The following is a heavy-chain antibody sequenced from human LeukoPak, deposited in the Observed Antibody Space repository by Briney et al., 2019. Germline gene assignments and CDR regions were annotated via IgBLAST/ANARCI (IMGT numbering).Heavy chain of an antibody. D-gene: IGHD2/OR15-2a*01. CDR2: INTDASRT. J-gene: IGHJ4*02. V-gene: IGHV3-74*01. CDR3: ARGAFRQYYFDY. Sequence: GESLRLSCAASGFTFSSNWMHWVRQAPGKGLVWVSRINTDASRTNYADSVKGRFTISRDNAKSTLYLQMNSLRAEDTAVYYCARGAFRQYYFDYWGQGTLITVSS. CDR1: GFTFSSNW.